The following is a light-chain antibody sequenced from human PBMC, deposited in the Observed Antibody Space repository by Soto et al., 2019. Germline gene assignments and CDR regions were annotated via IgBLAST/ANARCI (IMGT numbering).Light chain of an antibody. J-gene: IGLJ3*02. V-gene: IGLV2-14*01. CDR1: SSDVGGYNY. CDR3: SSFTSINTWV. Sequence: QSALTQPASVSGSPGQSITISCTGTSSDVGGYNYVSWYQHHPCKAPKLMIYEVSNRPSGVSNRFSGSNSGNTASLTISGLQAEDEADYYCSSFTSINTWVFGGGTKLTVL. CDR2: EVS.